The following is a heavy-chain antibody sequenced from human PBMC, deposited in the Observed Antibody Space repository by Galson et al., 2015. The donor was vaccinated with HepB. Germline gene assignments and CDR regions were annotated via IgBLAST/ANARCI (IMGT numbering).Heavy chain of an antibody. J-gene: IGHJ4*02. Sequence: SLRLSCAASGFSFTRYAMTWVRQAPGKGLEWVSSITSSGGNSYHTNSVKGRFTISRDNSRNTVVLQLSSLRPEDTAVYYCAKDGIMVSNNPYQLHFWGQGTLVSVSS. CDR2: ITSSGGNS. V-gene: IGHV3-23*01. CDR3: AKDGIMVSNNPYQLHF. CDR1: GFSFTRYA. D-gene: IGHD2-8*01.